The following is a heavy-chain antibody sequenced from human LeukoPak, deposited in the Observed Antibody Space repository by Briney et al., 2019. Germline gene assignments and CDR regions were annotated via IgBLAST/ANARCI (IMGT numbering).Heavy chain of an antibody. CDR1: GSSFTSYW. D-gene: IGHD2-2*02. Sequence: GESLKISCKGSGSSFTSYWIGWVRQMPGKGLEWMGIIYPGDSDTRYSPSFQGHATISADKSISTAYLQWSSLKASDTAMYYCARQEPAAIQDAFDIWGQGTMVTVSS. V-gene: IGHV5-51*01. CDR3: ARQEPAAIQDAFDI. CDR2: IYPGDSDT. J-gene: IGHJ3*02.